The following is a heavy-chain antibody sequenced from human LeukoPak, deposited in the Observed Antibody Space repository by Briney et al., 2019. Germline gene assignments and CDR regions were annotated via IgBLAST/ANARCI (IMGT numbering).Heavy chain of an antibody. Sequence: GGSLRLSCAASGFTFSSYAMSWVRQAPGKGLEWVSAISGSGGSTYYADSVKGRFTISRDNSKNTLYLQMNSLRAEDTAVYYCAKAPDYYDSSGPSTWGQGTLVTVSS. CDR1: GFTFSSYA. V-gene: IGHV3-23*01. CDR2: ISGSGGST. J-gene: IGHJ5*02. CDR3: AKAPDYYDSSGPST. D-gene: IGHD3-22*01.